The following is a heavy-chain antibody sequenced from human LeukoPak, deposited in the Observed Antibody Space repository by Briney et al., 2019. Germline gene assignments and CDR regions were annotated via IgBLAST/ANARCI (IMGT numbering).Heavy chain of an antibody. CDR3: AKSHISGWYGGFDY. D-gene: IGHD6-19*01. V-gene: IGHV4-38-2*01. J-gene: IGHJ4*02. CDR1: GHPISSSYY. CDR2: IYQSGST. Sequence: PSETLSLTCAVSGHPISSSYYWGWIRQPPGKGLEWIGSIYQSGSTYYSPSLKGRVTISVDTSKKQFSLRVSSVTAADTALYYCAKSHISGWYGGFDYWGQGILVTVSS.